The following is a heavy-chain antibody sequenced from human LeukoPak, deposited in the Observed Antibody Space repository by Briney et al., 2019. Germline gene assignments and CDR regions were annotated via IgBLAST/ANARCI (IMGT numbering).Heavy chain of an antibody. CDR1: GFTVSSNY. Sequence: GGSLRLSCAASGFTVSSNYMSWVRQAPGKGLESVSAISGSGGYTYYADSVKGRFTISRDNSKNTLYLQMNSLRAEDTAVYYCASYDSSGYYHYFDYWGQGTLVTVSS. D-gene: IGHD3-22*01. J-gene: IGHJ4*02. CDR3: ASYDSSGYYHYFDY. V-gene: IGHV3-23*01. CDR2: ISGSGGYT.